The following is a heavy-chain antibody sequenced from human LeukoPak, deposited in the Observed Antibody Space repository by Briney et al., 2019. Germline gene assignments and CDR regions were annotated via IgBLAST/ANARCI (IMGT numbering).Heavy chain of an antibody. CDR3: AREDDYGEGY. D-gene: IGHD4-17*01. CDR1: GYSISSGYY. CDR2: IYHSGST. Sequence: SETLSLTCTVSGYSISSGYYWGWIRQPPGKGLEWIGSIYHSGSTYYNPSLKSRVTITVDTSKNQFSLKLSSVTAADTAVYYCAREDDYGEGYWGQGTLVTVSS. J-gene: IGHJ4*02. V-gene: IGHV4-38-2*02.